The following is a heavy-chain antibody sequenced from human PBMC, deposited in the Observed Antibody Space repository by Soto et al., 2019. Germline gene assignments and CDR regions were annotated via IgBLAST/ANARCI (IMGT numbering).Heavy chain of an antibody. CDR1: GGSISSYY. J-gene: IGHJ4*02. CDR3: ARDRYYYDSSGYLFDY. D-gene: IGHD3-22*01. Sequence: SETLSLTFTVSGGSISSYYWSWIRQPAGKGLEWIGRIYTSGSTNYNPSLKSRVTMSVDTSKNQFSLKLSSVTAADTAVYYCARDRYYYDSSGYLFDYWGQGTLVTVS. V-gene: IGHV4-4*07. CDR2: IYTSGST.